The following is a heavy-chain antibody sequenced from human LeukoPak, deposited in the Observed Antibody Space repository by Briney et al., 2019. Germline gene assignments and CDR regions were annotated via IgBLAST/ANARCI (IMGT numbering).Heavy chain of an antibody. CDR1: GFTFSTYE. Sequence: GSLRLSCVVSGFTFSTYEMNWVRQAPGKGLEWVSYISSSGNTIFYADSVRGRFTISRDNAKNSLYLQMNSLRAEDTAVYYCARSLGFYDSSGAYYFDYWGQGTLVTVSS. CDR2: ISSSGNTI. CDR3: ARSLGFYDSSGAYYFDY. J-gene: IGHJ4*02. V-gene: IGHV3-48*03. D-gene: IGHD3-22*01.